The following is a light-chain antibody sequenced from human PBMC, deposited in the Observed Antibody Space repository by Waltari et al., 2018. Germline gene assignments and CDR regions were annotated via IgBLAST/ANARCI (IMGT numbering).Light chain of an antibody. J-gene: IGKJ3*01. Sequence: DIQMTQSPSSLSASVGDRVTITCQASQDITKYLSWYQQKPGKAHKLLIYDTSSLERGVPSRFSGSGSGTHFSFTILSLQPEDIATYFCQQYDDLPITFGPGTKVEIK. V-gene: IGKV1-33*01. CDR2: DTS. CDR1: QDITKY. CDR3: QQYDDLPIT.